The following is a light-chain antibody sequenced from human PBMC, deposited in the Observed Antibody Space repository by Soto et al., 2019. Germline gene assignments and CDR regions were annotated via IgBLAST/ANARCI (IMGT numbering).Light chain of an antibody. CDR3: QSYDSSLSGAV. Sequence: QSVLTQPPSVSGAPGQRVTISCTGSSSNIGAGYDVHWYQQLPGTAPKLLIYDNSNRTSGVPDRFSGSKSGTSASLAITWLQAEDEADYYCQSYDSSLSGAVFGGGTQLTVL. CDR1: SSNIGAGYD. J-gene: IGLJ7*01. CDR2: DNS. V-gene: IGLV1-40*01.